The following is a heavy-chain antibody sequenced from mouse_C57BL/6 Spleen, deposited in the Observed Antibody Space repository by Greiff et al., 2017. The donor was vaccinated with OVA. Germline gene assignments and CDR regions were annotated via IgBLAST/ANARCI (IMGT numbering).Heavy chain of an antibody. V-gene: IGHV1-76*01. CDR2: IYPGSGNT. CDR1: GYTFTDYY. Sequence: QVQLQQSGAELVRPGASVKLSCKASGYTFTDYYINWVKQRPGQGLEWIARIYPGSGNTYYNEKFKGKATLTAEKSSSTAYMQLSSLTSEDSAVYFCARFLVDFDYWGQGTTLTVSS. CDR3: ARFLVDFDY. D-gene: IGHD2-2*01. J-gene: IGHJ2*01.